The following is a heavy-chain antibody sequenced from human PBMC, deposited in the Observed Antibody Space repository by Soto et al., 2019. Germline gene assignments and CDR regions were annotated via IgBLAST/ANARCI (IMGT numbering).Heavy chain of an antibody. V-gene: IGHV3-23*01. Sequence: EVQLLESGGGLVQPGGSLRLSCAASGFTFSSYAMSWVRQAPGKGLEWVSAISGSGGSTYYADSVKGRFTISRDNSKKPLHLQMTRLRAEDTAVYYCAKARPDTAVEGYWGQGTLVTVSS. CDR2: ISGSGGST. D-gene: IGHD2-15*01. J-gene: IGHJ4*02. CDR3: AKARPDTAVEGY. CDR1: GFTFSSYA.